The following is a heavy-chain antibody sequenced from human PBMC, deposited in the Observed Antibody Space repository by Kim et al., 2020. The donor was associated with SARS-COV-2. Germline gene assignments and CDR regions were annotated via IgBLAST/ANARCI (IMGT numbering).Heavy chain of an antibody. Sequence: ASVKVSCKASGYTFTSYDINWVRQATGQGLEWMGWMNPNSGNTGYAQKFQGRVTMTRNTSTSTAYTELSSLRSEDTAVYYCARCGITRRMIVLYYFAYWGQGNLVNVPS. CDR3: ARCGITRRMIVLYYFAY. D-gene: IGHD3-22*01. V-gene: IGHV1-8*02. J-gene: IGHJ4*02. CDR2: MNPNSGNT. CDR1: GYTFTSYD.